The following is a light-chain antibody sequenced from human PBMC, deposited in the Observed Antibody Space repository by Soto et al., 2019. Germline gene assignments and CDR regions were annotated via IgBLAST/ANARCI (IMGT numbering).Light chain of an antibody. CDR1: QSVSSSY. J-gene: IGKJ5*01. CDR2: GAY. V-gene: IGKV3-20*01. CDR3: QKYGSSQIT. Sequence: DILLTQSPVRRYFSQGKRANLSLRCSQSVSSSYLAWYQQKPGQATRIIIYGAYSRATGIPDRFSGSGSGTDFTLTISRMEPEDFAVYYCQKYGSSQITFGKGTRLEIK.